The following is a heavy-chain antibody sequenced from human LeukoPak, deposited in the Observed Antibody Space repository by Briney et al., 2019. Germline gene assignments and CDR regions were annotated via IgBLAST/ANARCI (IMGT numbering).Heavy chain of an antibody. CDR1: GGSINSYY. V-gene: IGHV4-59*01. D-gene: IGHD3-22*01. CDR3: ARWDYSDSSAYSAFDI. Sequence: SETLSLTCTVSGGSINSYYWSWIRQPPGKGLDWIGYISYSGGTNYNPSLRSRVTISVDTPENQFSLKLTSVTAADTAVYYCARWDYSDSSAYSAFDIWGQGTMVTVSS. CDR2: ISYSGGT. J-gene: IGHJ3*02.